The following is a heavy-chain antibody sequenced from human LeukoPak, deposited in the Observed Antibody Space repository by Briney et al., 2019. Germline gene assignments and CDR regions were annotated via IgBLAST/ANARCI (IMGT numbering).Heavy chain of an antibody. CDR1: GGSISSHY. Sequence: TPSETLSLTCTVSGGSISSHYWSWIRQPPGKGLEWIGYIYYSGSTNYNPSLKSRVTISVDTSKNQFSLKLSSVTAADTAVYYCAGSFPYYDFWSGYSMNWLDPWGQGTLVTVSS. CDR2: IYYSGST. V-gene: IGHV4-59*11. J-gene: IGHJ5*02. D-gene: IGHD3-3*01. CDR3: AGSFPYYDFWSGYSMNWLDP.